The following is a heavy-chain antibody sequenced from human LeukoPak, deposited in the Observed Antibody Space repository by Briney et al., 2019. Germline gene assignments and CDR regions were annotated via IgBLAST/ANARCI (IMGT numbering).Heavy chain of an antibody. CDR2: ISAGGDST. Sequence: GGSLRLSCSASGFTFSTYAINWVRQAPGKGLELVSAISAGGDSTLYADSVKGRFTISRDNSRNTLYLQMSNLRVEDTALYYCARWVYYYDFWGQGTLLTVSS. D-gene: IGHD5-24*01. V-gene: IGHV3-23*01. J-gene: IGHJ4*02. CDR3: ARWVYYYDF. CDR1: GFTFSTYA.